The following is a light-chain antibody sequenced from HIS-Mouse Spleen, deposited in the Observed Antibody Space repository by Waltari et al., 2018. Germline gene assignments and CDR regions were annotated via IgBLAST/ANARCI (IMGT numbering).Light chain of an antibody. Sequence: QSVLTQPPSVSAAPGQKVTISCSGSSSNIGNNYVSWYQQLPGTAPKLLIYDNHKRPSGIPYRFSGSKSGTSATLGITGLQTGDEADYYCGTWDSSLSAVVFGGGTKLTVL. J-gene: IGLJ2*01. CDR3: GTWDSSLSAVV. CDR1: SSNIGNNY. V-gene: IGLV1-51*01. CDR2: DNH.